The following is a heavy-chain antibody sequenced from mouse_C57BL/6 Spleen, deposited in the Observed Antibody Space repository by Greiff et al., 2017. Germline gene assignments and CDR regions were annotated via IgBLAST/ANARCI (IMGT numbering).Heavy chain of an antibody. Sequence: EVKLMESGEGLVKPGGSLKLSCAASGFTFSSYAMSWVRQTPEKRLEWVAYISSGGDYIYYADTVKGRFTISRDNARNTLYLQMSSLKSEDTAMYYCTRVGVTTAMDYWGQGTSVTVSS. V-gene: IGHV5-9-1*02. CDR1: GFTFSSYA. J-gene: IGHJ4*01. CDR3: TRVGVTTAMDY. D-gene: IGHD2-2*01. CDR2: ISSGGDYI.